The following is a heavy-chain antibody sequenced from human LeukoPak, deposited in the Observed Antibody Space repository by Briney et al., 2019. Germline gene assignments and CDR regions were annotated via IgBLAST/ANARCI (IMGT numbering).Heavy chain of an antibody. Sequence: GGSLRLSCAASGFTVSSNYMSWVRQAPGKGLEWVSVIYSGGSTYYADSVKGRFTISRDNSKNTRYLQMNSLRAEDTAVYYCARLATYYYYGMDVWGQGTTVTVSS. CDR3: ARLATYYYYGMDV. D-gene: IGHD2-15*01. V-gene: IGHV3-53*01. CDR2: IYSGGST. J-gene: IGHJ6*02. CDR1: GFTVSSNY.